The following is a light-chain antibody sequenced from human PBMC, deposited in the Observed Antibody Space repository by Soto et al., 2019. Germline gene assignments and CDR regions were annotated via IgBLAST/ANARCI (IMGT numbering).Light chain of an antibody. CDR1: SSNIGSNY. J-gene: IGLJ3*02. CDR3: AAWDDSLSGWV. Sequence: QSVLTQPPSASGTPGQRVTISCSGSSSNIGSNYLYWYQQLPGTAPKLLIYRNDQRPSGVPDRFSGSKSGTSASLAISGLRFEDEADYFCAAWDDSLSGWVFGGGTKLTVL. V-gene: IGLV1-47*01. CDR2: RND.